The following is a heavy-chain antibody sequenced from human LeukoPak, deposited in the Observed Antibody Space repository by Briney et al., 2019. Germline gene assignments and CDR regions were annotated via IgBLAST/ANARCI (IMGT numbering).Heavy chain of an antibody. CDR2: ISSSSSYI. J-gene: IGHJ3*02. V-gene: IGHV3-21*01. CDR1: GFTFSSYS. CDR3: ARDLWGVLRSLVGAFDI. D-gene: IGHD3-3*01. Sequence: GGSLRLSCAASGFTFSSYSMNWVRQAPGKGLEWVSSISSSSSYIYYADSVKGRFTISRDNAKNSLYLQMNSLRAEDTAVYYCARDLWGVLRSLVGAFDIWGQGTMVTVSS.